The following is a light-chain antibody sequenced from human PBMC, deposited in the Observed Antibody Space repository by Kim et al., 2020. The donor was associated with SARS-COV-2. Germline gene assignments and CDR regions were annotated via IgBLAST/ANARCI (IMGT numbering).Light chain of an antibody. Sequence: GQSITISCTGTNSDIGGYDYVSWYQQHPGKAPKLMIYDVSNRPSGVSDRFSGSKSGNTASLTISGLQADDEADYYCSSYTSSQTYVFGTGTKVTVL. V-gene: IGLV2-14*03. CDR3: SSYTSSQTYV. CDR2: DVS. J-gene: IGLJ1*01. CDR1: NSDIGGYDY.